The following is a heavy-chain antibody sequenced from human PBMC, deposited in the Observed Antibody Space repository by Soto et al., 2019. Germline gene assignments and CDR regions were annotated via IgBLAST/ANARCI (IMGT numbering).Heavy chain of an antibody. D-gene: IGHD3-9*01. J-gene: IGHJ4*02. CDR1: GFTFSSFA. CDR3: AKEGGYDILTYFDY. Sequence: GRSLRLSCAASGFTFSSFAMSWVRQAPGKGLEWVSAISGSGGSTYYADSVKGRFTISRDNSKNTLYLQMNSLRAEDTAVYYCAKEGGYDILTYFDYWGQGTLVTVSS. CDR2: ISGSGGST. V-gene: IGHV3-23*01.